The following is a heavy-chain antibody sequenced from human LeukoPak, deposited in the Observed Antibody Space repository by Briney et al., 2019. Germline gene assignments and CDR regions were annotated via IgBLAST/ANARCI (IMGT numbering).Heavy chain of an antibody. D-gene: IGHD4-17*01. J-gene: IGHJ4*02. V-gene: IGHV3-30-3*01. CDR3: ARDPYGDYVGGCIDY. CDR2: ISYDGSKK. Sequence: GGSLRLSCAASGFTFSTYAMHWVRQAPGKGLEWVAVISYDGSKKYYADSVKGRFTISRDNSKNTLYLQMNSLRAEDTAEYYCARDPYGDYVGGCIDYWGQGTLVTVSS. CDR1: GFTFSTYA.